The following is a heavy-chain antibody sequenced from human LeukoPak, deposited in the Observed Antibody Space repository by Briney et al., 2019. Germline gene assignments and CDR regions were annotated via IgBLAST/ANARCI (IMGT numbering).Heavy chain of an antibody. CDR2: ISSSSSTI. CDR1: GFTFISYS. J-gene: IGHJ4*02. V-gene: IGHV3-48*02. D-gene: IGHD1-26*01. CDR3: SRGGRRDEGYYAGFFDY. Sequence: GGSLRLSCAASGFTFISYSMNWVRQAPGKGLEWVSYISSSSSTIYYADSVKGRFTISRDNAKNSLYLQMNSLRDEDTAVYYCSRGGRRDEGYYAGFFDYWGQGTLVTVSS.